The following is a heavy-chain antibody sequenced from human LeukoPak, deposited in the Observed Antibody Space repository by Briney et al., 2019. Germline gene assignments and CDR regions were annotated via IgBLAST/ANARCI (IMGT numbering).Heavy chain of an antibody. CDR2: ISSSGSTI. CDR1: GFTFNSYE. D-gene: IGHD1-1*01. CDR3: ARVSSSREHAFDI. J-gene: IGHJ3*02. Sequence: GGSLRLSCAASGFTFNSYEMNWVRQAPGRGLEWVSYISSSGSTIYYADSVKGRFTISRDNAKNSLYLQMNSLRAEDTAVYYCARVSSSREHAFDIWGQGTMVTVSS. V-gene: IGHV3-48*03.